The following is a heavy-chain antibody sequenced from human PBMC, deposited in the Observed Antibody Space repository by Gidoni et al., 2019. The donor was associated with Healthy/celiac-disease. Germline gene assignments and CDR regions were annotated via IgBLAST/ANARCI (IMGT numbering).Heavy chain of an antibody. V-gene: IGHV3-33*01. D-gene: IGHD6-19*01. CDR3: ARDPGQWLESGWFDP. Sequence: QVQLVESGGGVVQPGRSLRLSCAASGFTFSSYGMHWVRPAPGKGLELLAVIWDDGSNKYYADSVKGRFTISRDNSKNTLYLQMNSLRAEDTAVYYCARDPGQWLESGWFDPWGQGTLVTVSS. J-gene: IGHJ5*02. CDR1: GFTFSSYG. CDR2: IWDDGSNK.